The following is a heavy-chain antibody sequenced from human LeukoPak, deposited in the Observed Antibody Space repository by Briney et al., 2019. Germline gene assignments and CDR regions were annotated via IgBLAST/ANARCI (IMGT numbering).Heavy chain of an antibody. Sequence: GGSLRLSCAASGFTFSSYWMHWVRQAPGKGLVWVSRINSDGTSTSYADSVKGRFTISRDNAKNTLYLQMNSLRAEDTAVYYCTRAREMATNHNADTWGQGTLVTVSS. V-gene: IGHV3-74*01. CDR3: TRAREMATNHNADT. CDR2: INSDGTST. CDR1: GFTFSSYW. D-gene: IGHD5-24*01. J-gene: IGHJ5*02.